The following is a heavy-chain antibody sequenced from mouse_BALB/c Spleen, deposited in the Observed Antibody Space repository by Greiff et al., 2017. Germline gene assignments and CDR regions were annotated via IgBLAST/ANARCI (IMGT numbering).Heavy chain of an antibody. D-gene: IGHD1-1*01. CDR2: IRNKAHGYTT. CDR1: GFTFTAYS. Sequence: DVMLVESGGGLVQPGGSLSLSCATSGFTFTAYSMSWVRQPPGQALEWVGFIRNKAHGYTTEYSASVKGRFTISRDNSQSILYLQMNTLRAEDSATYYCARGGYGSSYGNWYFDVWGAGTTVTVSS. V-gene: IGHV7-3*02. CDR3: ARGGYGSSYGNWYFDV. J-gene: IGHJ1*01.